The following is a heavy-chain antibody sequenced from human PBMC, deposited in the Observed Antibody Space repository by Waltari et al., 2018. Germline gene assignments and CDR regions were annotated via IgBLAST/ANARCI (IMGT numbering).Heavy chain of an antibody. Sequence: EVQLVQSGGGLVQPGGSLRLSCEASGFRFYPYAMTWVRQAPGKGLEWVSTINPGRANTYYADSVRGRFTISRDNSKNTLYLQLNNLRAEDTATYYCAKADNKWELLWFDSWGQGNLVIVSS. CDR3: AKADNKWELLWFDS. D-gene: IGHD3-10*01. CDR1: GFRFYPYA. CDR2: INPGRANT. J-gene: IGHJ5*02. V-gene: IGHV3-23*04.